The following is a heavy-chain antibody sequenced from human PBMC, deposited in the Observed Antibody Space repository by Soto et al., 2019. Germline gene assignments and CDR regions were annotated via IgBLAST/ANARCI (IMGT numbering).Heavy chain of an antibody. Sequence: SETLSLSCTVSGGSISRSSYYVGWIRQPPGKGLEWIGSIYYSGSTYYNPSLKSRVTISVDTSKNQFSLKLSSVTAADTAVYYCARAGGLGALAVDYWGQGTLVT. V-gene: IGHV4-39*01. J-gene: IGHJ4*02. CDR3: ARAGGLGALAVDY. CDR1: GGSISRSSYY. D-gene: IGHD1-26*01. CDR2: IYYSGST.